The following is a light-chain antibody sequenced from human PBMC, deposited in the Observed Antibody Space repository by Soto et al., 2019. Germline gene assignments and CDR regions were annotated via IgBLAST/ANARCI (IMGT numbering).Light chain of an antibody. CDR2: AAS. Sequence: AIRMTQSPSSLSASTGDRVTITCRASQGISSYLAWYQQKPGKAPKLLIYAASTLQSGVPSRFSGSGSGTDFTLTISCLQYEDFATYYCQQYYSYPWTLGQGTKVDIK. V-gene: IGKV1-8*01. CDR1: QGISSY. J-gene: IGKJ1*01. CDR3: QQYYSYPWT.